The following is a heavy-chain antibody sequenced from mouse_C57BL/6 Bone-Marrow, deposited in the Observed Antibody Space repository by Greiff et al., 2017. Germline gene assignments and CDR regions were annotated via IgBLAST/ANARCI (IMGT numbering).Heavy chain of an antibody. Sequence: VQLQQSGAELVKPGASVKLSCKASGYTFTEYTIHWVKQRSGQGLEWIGWFYPGSGSIKYNEKFKDKATLTADKSSSTVYMELSRLTSEDSAVYYCARHEVYYCNYPYAMDYWGQGTSVTVSS. V-gene: IGHV1-62-2*01. CDR3: ARHEVYYCNYPYAMDY. D-gene: IGHD2-1*01. J-gene: IGHJ4*01. CDR2: FYPGSGSI. CDR1: GYTFTEYT.